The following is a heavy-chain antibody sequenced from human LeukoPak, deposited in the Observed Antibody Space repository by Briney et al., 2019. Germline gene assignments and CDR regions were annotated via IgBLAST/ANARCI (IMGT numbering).Heavy chain of an antibody. CDR3: TLYNY. CDR2: ISPDNGNA. V-gene: IGHV1-3*03. CDR1: GYSFTSQD. D-gene: IGHD2-2*02. J-gene: IGHJ4*02. Sequence: GASVKVSCKTSGYSFTSQDMHWVRQAPGQRLEWVGCISPDNGNAQYSQEFQGRVTITRDTSARIAYMELSSLRSEDMAVYYCTLYNYWGQGTLVTVSS.